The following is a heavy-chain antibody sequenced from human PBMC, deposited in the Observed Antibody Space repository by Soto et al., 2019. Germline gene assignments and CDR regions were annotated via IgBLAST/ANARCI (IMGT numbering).Heavy chain of an antibody. D-gene: IGHD3-16*01. CDR2: MSYDGRNK. Sequence: QVQLVESGGGVVQPGRSLRLSCAASGFTFSSYAMHWVRRAPGKGLEWMAGMSYDGRNKYYADSVKGRFTSSRDNSKNTLYLQMNSLRAEDTALYYCARDGGAYWCQGTLVIVSS. CDR3: ARDGGAY. J-gene: IGHJ4*02. CDR1: GFTFSSYA. V-gene: IGHV3-30-3*01.